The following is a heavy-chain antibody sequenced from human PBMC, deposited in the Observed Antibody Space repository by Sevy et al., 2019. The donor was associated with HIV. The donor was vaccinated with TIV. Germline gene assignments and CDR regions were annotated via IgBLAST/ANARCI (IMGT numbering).Heavy chain of an antibody. CDR2: IKQDGSEI. D-gene: IGHD4-17*01. CDR3: ARDSAMTKDS. V-gene: IGHV3-7*01. CDR1: GFTFSNYA. J-gene: IGHJ4*02. Sequence: GGSLRLSCAASGFTFSNYAMNWVRQAPGKGLEWVANIKQDGSEIYYGDSVKGRFTISRDNAKNSLYLQMNSLRVEDTGVYYCARDSAMTKDSWGQGTLVTVSS.